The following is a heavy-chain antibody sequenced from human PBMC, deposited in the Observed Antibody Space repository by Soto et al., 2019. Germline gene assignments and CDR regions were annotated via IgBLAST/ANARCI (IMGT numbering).Heavy chain of an antibody. V-gene: IGHV3-33*01. CDR2: IWYDGSNK. CDR3: ARGSSSWEGYNWFDP. D-gene: IGHD6-13*01. CDR1: GFTFSSYG. J-gene: IGHJ5*02. Sequence: QVQLVESGGGVVQPGRSLRLSCVASGFTFSSYGMHWVRQAPGKGLEWVAVIWYDGSNKYYADSVKGRFTISRDNSKNTLYLQMNSLRAEDTAVYYCARGSSSWEGYNWFDPWGQGTLVTVSS.